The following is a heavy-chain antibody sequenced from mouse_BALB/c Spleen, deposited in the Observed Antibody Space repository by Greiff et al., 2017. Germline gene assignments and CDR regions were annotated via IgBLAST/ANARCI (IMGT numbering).Heavy chain of an antibody. Sequence: QVQLKESGPGLVAPSQSLSITCTVSGFSLTSYGVHWVRQPPGKGLEWLGVIWAGGSTNYNSALMSRLSISKDNSKSQVFLKMNSLQTDDTAMYYCARAHYGYDLAWFAYWGQGTLVTVSA. CDR2: IWAGGST. CDR3: ARAHYGYDLAWFAY. CDR1: GFSLTSYG. D-gene: IGHD2-2*01. J-gene: IGHJ3*01. V-gene: IGHV2-9*02.